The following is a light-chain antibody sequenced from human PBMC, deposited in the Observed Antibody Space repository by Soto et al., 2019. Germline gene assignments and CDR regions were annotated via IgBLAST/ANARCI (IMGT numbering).Light chain of an antibody. CDR3: QQYNTWPPQYT. CDR1: QSVKTY. CDR2: GAS. J-gene: IGKJ2*01. Sequence: EIVMTQSPATLSVSPGGRATLSCRASQSVKTYLAWYQQRPGQPPRLLIYGASTRATGIPARFSGSGSGTAFSLTIRSLQSEDFAVYYCQQYNTWPPQYTFGQGTKLEIK. V-gene: IGKV3-15*01.